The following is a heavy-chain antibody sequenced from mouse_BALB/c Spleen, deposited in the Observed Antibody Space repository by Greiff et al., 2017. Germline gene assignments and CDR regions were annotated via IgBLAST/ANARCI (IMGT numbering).Heavy chain of an antibody. V-gene: IGHV1-80*01. J-gene: IGHJ4*01. D-gene: IGHD2-1*01. Sequence: VKLQESGAELVRPGSSVKISCKASGYAFSSYWMNWVKQRPGQGLEWIGQIYPGDGDTNYNGKFKGKATLTADKSSSTAYMQLSSLTSEDSAVYFCARWDGNYAAMDYWGQGTSVTVSS. CDR3: ARWDGNYAAMDY. CDR2: IYPGDGDT. CDR1: GYAFSSYW.